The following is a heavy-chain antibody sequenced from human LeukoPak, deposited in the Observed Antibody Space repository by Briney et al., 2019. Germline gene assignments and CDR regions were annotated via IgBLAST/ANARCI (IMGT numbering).Heavy chain of an antibody. V-gene: IGHV3-21*01. D-gene: IGHD5-24*01. J-gene: IGHJ4*02. CDR3: ARAPRDGYNYDDY. Sequence: RAGGSLRLSCAASGFTFSNYGVHWVRQAPGKGLEWVSSIGGSSGYIYDADSVKGRFTISRDNAKNSLYLQMNSLRAEDTAVYYCARAPRDGYNYDDYWGQGTLVTVSA. CDR1: GFTFSNYG. CDR2: IGGSSGYI.